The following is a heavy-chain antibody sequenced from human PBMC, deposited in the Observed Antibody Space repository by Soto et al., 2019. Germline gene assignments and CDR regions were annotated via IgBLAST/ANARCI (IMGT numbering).Heavy chain of an antibody. CDR3: AKVGIGLAAPYVWFP. Sequence: ASVKVSCKAPRDTFTSYYIAWVRQAPGQGLEWMGWINPYNGNTNYEQRFLGRVTVTADTSTSTAYMDMISLTSNDTAVYYCAKVGIGLAAPYVWFPWGQGTLVTVSS. D-gene: IGHD3-10*02. V-gene: IGHV1-18*04. CDR1: RDTFTSYY. CDR2: INPYNGNT. J-gene: IGHJ5*02.